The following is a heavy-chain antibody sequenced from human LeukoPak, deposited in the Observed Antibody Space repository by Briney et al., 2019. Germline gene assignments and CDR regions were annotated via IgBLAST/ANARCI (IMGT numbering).Heavy chain of an antibody. Sequence: SETLSLTCTVSGYSISSGYYWGWLRPPPGKGLEWIGSIYHSGSTYYNPSLKSRVTMSVDTSKNQFSLKLSSVTAADTAVYYCARDREDTALGAFDIWGQGTMVTVSS. V-gene: IGHV4-38-2*02. D-gene: IGHD5-18*01. CDR1: GYSISSGYY. CDR3: ARDREDTALGAFDI. CDR2: IYHSGST. J-gene: IGHJ3*02.